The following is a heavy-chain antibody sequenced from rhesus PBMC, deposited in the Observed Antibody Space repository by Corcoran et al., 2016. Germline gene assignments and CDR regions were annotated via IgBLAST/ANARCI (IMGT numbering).Heavy chain of an antibody. CDR2: VDPEDGEA. CDR3: ATGGYSGSLRWYSNFDY. D-gene: IGHD6-25*01. Sequence: EVQLVQSGAEVKKPGASVKISCKASGYTFTDYYLHWVRQAPGKGLEWMGRVDPEDGEAIHAQKFQGRVTITAGTSEDTADMELSSLRSEDTAVYYCATGGYSGSLRWYSNFDYWGQGVLVTVSS. J-gene: IGHJ4*01. CDR1: GYTFTDYY. V-gene: IGHV1-111*02.